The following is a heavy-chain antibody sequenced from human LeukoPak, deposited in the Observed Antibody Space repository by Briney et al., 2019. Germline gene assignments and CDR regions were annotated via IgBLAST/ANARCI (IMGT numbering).Heavy chain of an antibody. J-gene: IGHJ4*02. Sequence: PGGSLRLSCAASGFTFSTYAMNWVRQAPGKGLEWVSTIGGSGGTTYYADSVKGRFTTSRDNSKNSVYLQMNSLRAEDTAVYFCAKRLSGGSWSYFDYWGQGTLVTVSS. D-gene: IGHD2-15*01. CDR1: GFTFSTYA. CDR3: AKRLSGGSWSYFDY. CDR2: IGGSGGTT. V-gene: IGHV3-23*01.